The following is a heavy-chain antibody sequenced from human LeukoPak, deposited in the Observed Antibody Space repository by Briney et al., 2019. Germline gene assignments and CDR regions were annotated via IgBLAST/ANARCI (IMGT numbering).Heavy chain of an antibody. J-gene: IGHJ4*02. V-gene: IGHV4-4*02. D-gene: IGHD4-17*01. CDR1: GGSISSSNW. CDR2: IYHSGST. CDR3: ARDDDYGDYSMRY. Sequence: SETLSLTCAVSGGSISSSNWWSCVRQPPGKGLEWIGEIYHSGSTNYNPSLKSRVTISVDKSKNQFSLKRSSVTAADTAVYYCARDDDYGDYSMRYWGQGTLVTVSS.